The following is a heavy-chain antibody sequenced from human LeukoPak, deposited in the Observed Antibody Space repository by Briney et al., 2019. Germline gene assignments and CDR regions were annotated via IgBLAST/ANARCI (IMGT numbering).Heavy chain of an antibody. J-gene: IGHJ5*02. D-gene: IGHD2-15*01. CDR2: IIPIFGIA. CDR3: ALRYCSGGSCYSGAWFDP. Sequence: ASVKVSCKASGGTFISYAISRVRQAPGQGLEWMGRIIPIFGIANYAQKFQGRVTITADKSTSTAYMELSSLRSEDTAVYYCALRYCSGGSCYSGAWFDPWGQGTLVTVSS. CDR1: GGTFISYA. V-gene: IGHV1-69*04.